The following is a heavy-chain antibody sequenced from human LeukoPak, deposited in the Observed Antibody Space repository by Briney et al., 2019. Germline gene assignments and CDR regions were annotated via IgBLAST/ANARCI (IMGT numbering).Heavy chain of an antibody. J-gene: IGHJ5*02. CDR2: IIPIFGTA. CDR1: GGTFSSYA. D-gene: IGHD3-9*01. CDR3: ARGGTYYDIFSWFDP. V-gene: IGHV1-69*13. Sequence: GASVKVSCKASGGTFSSYAVSWVRQAPGQGLEWMGGIIPIFGTANYAQKFQGRVTITADESTSTAYMELSSLRSEDTAVYYCARGGTYYDIFSWFDPWGQGTLVTVSS.